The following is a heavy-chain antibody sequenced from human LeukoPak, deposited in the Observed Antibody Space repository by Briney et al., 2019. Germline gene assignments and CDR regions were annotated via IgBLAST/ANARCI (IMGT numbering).Heavy chain of an antibody. Sequence: SETLSLTCTVSGGSISSSSYYWGWIRQPPGKGLEWIGSIYYSGSTYYNPSLKSRVTISVDRSKNQFSLKLISVTAADTAVYFCARETPERYRGSYFDYWGQGTLVTVSS. CDR1: GGSISSSSYY. J-gene: IGHJ4*02. V-gene: IGHV4-39*07. CDR2: IYYSGST. D-gene: IGHD1-26*01. CDR3: ARETPERYRGSYFDY.